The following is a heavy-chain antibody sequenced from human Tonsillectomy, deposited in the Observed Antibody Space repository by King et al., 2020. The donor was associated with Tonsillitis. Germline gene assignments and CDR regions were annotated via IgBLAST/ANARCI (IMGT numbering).Heavy chain of an antibody. CDR1: GYTFTGYY. J-gene: IGHJ4*02. D-gene: IGHD6-13*01. CDR2: INPNSGGT. CDR3: ARGAAGGTGLEYFDY. Sequence: VQLVESGAEVKKPGASVKVSCTASGYTFTGYYMHWVRQAPGQGLEWMGWINPNSGGTNYAQKFQGRVTMTRDTSISTAYMELSRLRSDDTAVYYCARGAAGGTGLEYFDYLGQGTLVTVSS. V-gene: IGHV1-2*02.